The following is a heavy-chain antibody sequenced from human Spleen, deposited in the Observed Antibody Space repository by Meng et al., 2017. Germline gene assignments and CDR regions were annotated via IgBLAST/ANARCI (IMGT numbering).Heavy chain of an antibody. D-gene: IGHD4-17*01. Sequence: GESLKISCAASGFTFSSYAMSWVRQAPGKGLEWVSAISGSGGSTYYADSVKGRFTLSRDNSKNTLYLQMNSLRAEDTAVYYCAKEATTVTTKVNDYWGQGTLVTVSS. V-gene: IGHV3-23*01. J-gene: IGHJ4*02. CDR1: GFTFSSYA. CDR2: ISGSGGST. CDR3: AKEATTVTTKVNDY.